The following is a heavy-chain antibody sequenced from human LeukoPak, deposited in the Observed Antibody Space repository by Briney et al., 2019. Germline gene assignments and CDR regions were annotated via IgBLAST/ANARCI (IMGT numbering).Heavy chain of an antibody. J-gene: IGHJ4*02. CDR2: ISWNSGSI. V-gene: IGHV3-9*01. CDR3: VKSPGYNYGWSVYFDY. D-gene: IGHD5-18*01. Sequence: PGGSLRLSCAASGFTFDDYAMHWVRQAPGKGLEWVSHISWNSGSITYADSVKGRFTISRDNAKNSLYLQMNSLRAEDTALYYCVKSPGYNYGWSVYFDYWGQGTLVTVSS. CDR1: GFTFDDYA.